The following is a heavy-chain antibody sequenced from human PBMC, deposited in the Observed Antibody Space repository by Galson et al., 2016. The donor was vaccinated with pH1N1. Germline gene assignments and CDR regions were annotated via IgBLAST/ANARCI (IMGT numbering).Heavy chain of an antibody. Sequence: LRLSCAGSGFTFSGYGMDWVRQAPGRGPEWISYINSRGTSTIYSESVKGRFTVSRDNGQNSLYLEMNTLRVEDPAVNSWARDLSGFTYGYMSSYFDLWGQGALVIVSP. CDR1: GFTFSGYG. CDR3: ARDLSGFTYGYMSSYFDL. CDR2: INSRGTST. V-gene: IGHV3-48*03. D-gene: IGHD5-18*01. J-gene: IGHJ4*02.